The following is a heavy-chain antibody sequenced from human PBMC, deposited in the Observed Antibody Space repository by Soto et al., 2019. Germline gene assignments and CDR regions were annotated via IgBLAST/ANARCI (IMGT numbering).Heavy chain of an antibody. V-gene: IGHV4-59*08. CDR2: IYYRGST. Sequence: QVQLQESGPGLVKPSETLSLTCTVSGGSISSYYWSWIRQPPGMPLEWIGDIYYRGSTNYNPSLESRITISADTSKNQFSLKLNSVTAADTAVYYCARQRTVSSSLDPWGQGTLVTVSS. CDR1: GGSISSYY. CDR3: ARQRTVSSSLDP. J-gene: IGHJ5*02.